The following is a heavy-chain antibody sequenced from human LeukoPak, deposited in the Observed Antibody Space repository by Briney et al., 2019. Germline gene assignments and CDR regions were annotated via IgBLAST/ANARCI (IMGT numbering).Heavy chain of an antibody. V-gene: IGHV3-23*01. CDR3: AKGSSSWFFSTTYFLAVAGSYFDY. J-gene: IGHJ4*02. CDR1: GFTFSSYA. Sequence: GGSLRLSCAASGFTFSSYAMSWVRQAPGRGLEWVSAISGSGGSTYYADSVKGRFTISRDNSKNTLYLQMNSLRAEDTAVYYCAKGSSSWFFSTTYFLAVAGSYFDYWGQGTLVTVSS. D-gene: IGHD6-13*01. CDR2: ISGSGGST.